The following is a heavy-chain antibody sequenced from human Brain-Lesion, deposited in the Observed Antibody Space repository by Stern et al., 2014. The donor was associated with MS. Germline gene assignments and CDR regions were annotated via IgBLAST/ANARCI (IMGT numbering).Heavy chain of an antibody. CDR3: ARDITGSSAYFAY. D-gene: IGHD1-14*01. CDR1: GFTFDDYA. J-gene: IGHJ4*02. V-gene: IGHV3-9*01. CDR2: ISWNSGAI. Sequence: EVQLVESGGDLVQPGRSLRLSCAAFGFTFDDYAMHCVRQAPGEGLEWVAGISWNSGAIGYADSVKGRFTTSRDNAYSSLYLQMNSLRPEDTALYYCARDITGSSAYFAYWGQGTLVTVSS.